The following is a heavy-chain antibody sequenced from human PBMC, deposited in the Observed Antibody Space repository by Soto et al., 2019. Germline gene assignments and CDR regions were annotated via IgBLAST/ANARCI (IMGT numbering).Heavy chain of an antibody. J-gene: IGHJ6*02. V-gene: IGHV1-18*04. CDR2: ISGYNGNT. CDR1: GYTFTSYG. Sequence: QVQLVQSGAEVKKPGASVKVSCKASGYTFTSYGVSWVRQAPGQGLEWMGWISGYNGNTNYAQMHQGIATMTTDTSTSTAYMELRRLRADATALYFGARAGNYYYGSGSPYYDGMDVWGQGITVTVSS. CDR3: ARAGNYYYGSGSPYYDGMDV. D-gene: IGHD3-10*01.